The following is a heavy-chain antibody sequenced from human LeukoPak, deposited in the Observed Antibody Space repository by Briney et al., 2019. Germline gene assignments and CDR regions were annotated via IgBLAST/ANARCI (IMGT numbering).Heavy chain of an antibody. CDR2: AIETGNT. D-gene: IGHD6-13*01. CDR3: ARNGWFSIDS. Sequence: SETLSLTCGVNGGSFSGYYWSWIRQPPGKGLEWIGEAIETGNTNYNPSLKSRVSISIDTSTNLFSLQLTSVTAADTAVYFCARNGWFSIDSWGQGTLVTVSS. V-gene: IGHV4-34*12. CDR1: GGSFSGYY. J-gene: IGHJ4*02.